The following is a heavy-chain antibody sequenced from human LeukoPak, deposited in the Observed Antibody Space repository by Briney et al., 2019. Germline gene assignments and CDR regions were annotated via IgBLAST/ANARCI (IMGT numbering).Heavy chain of an antibody. CDR1: GHTFSTYY. D-gene: IGHD4-17*01. CDR2: INPSDNSA. CDR3: AREPYGGNSVRNAFDM. V-gene: IGHV1-46*01. Sequence: ASVKVSCKASGHTFSTYYIHWVRQAPGQGLEWMGIINPSDNSATYAPKFQVRVTLARDTSASTVFMHLSSLTPEDTAVYYCAREPYGGNSVRNAFDMWGQGTMVTVSS. J-gene: IGHJ3*02.